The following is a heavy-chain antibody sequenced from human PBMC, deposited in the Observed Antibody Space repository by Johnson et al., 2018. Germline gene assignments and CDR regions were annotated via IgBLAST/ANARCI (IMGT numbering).Heavy chain of an antibody. CDR3: ARGWYPRGY. Sequence: QVQLQQWGAGLLKPSATLSLICAVSGGSFSDYYWSWIRQSPGKGLEWIGEIDHSGSTNHNQSLKSRVTISVDTSKNQRTLKLTSVTAADTAVYYCARGWYPRGYWGQGTLVTVSS. J-gene: IGHJ1*01. D-gene: IGHD6-13*01. CDR2: IDHSGST. CDR1: GGSFSDYY. V-gene: IGHV4-34*01.